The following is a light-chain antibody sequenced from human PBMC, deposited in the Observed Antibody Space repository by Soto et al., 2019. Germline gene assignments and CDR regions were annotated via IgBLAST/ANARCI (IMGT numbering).Light chain of an antibody. CDR2: DAS. Sequence: DIQMTPSPSSLSSSVGYIVTITCQSSQDISNYLNWYQQKPGKAPKLLIYDASNLETGVPSRFSGSGSGTDFTFTISSLQPEDIETYYCQQYDNIFFTFGPGTKVDIK. CDR3: QQYDNIFFT. V-gene: IGKV1-33*01. J-gene: IGKJ3*01. CDR1: QDISNY.